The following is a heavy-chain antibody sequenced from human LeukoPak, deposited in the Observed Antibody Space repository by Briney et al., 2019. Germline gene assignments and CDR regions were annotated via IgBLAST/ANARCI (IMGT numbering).Heavy chain of an antibody. V-gene: IGHV3-21*01. CDR3: ARVVRDSSGYYPPYYYGMDV. D-gene: IGHD3-22*01. J-gene: IGHJ6*02. Sequence: GGSLRLSCAASGFTFSSYAMNWVRQAPGKGLGWVSSISSSSSYIYYADSVKGRFTISRDNAKNSLYLQMNSLRAEDTAVYYCARVVRDSSGYYPPYYYGMDVWGQGTTVTVSS. CDR2: ISSSSSYI. CDR1: GFTFSSYA.